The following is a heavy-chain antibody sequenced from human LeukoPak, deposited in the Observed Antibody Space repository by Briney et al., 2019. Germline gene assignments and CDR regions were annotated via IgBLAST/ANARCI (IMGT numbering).Heavy chain of an antibody. CDR1: GGSFSGYY. CDR2: INHGGST. CDR3: ARKGRVDTAMITWCFDP. Sequence: SETLSLTCAVYGGSFSGYYWSWFRQPPGKGLEWIGEINHGGSTNYNPSLKSRVTISVDTSKSQFSLKVTSVTAADTAVYYCARKGRVDTAMITWCFDPWGQGTLVTVSS. V-gene: IGHV4-34*01. J-gene: IGHJ5*02. D-gene: IGHD5-18*01.